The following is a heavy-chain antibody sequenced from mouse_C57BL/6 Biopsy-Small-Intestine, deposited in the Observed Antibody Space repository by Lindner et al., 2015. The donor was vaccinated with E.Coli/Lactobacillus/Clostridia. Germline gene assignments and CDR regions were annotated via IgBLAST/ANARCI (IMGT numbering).Heavy chain of an antibody. J-gene: IGHJ4*01. CDR3: ARDPMASET. CDR1: GGTFRSNA. D-gene: IGHD6-1*01. CDR2: IIPFVGIG. V-gene: IGHV1-74*01. Sequence: SVKVSCKASGGTFRSNAISWVRQAPGQGLEWMGRIIPFVGIGDYAQKFQGRVTITADRSTSTGYMELSSLRSGDTAVYYCARDPMASETWGQGTLVTVSS.